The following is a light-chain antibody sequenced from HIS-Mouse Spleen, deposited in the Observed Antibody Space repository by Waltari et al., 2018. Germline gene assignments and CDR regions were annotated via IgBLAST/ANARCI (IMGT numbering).Light chain of an antibody. CDR2: EDS. Sequence: SYELTQPPLVSVSPGQTARITCSGDALHKKYAYWYQQKSGQAPVLVIYEDSKRPSGIPERFSGSSSGTMATLTISGAQVEDEADYYCYSTDSSGNHRVFGGGTKLTVL. CDR1: ALHKKY. V-gene: IGLV3-10*01. J-gene: IGLJ2*01. CDR3: YSTDSSGNHRV.